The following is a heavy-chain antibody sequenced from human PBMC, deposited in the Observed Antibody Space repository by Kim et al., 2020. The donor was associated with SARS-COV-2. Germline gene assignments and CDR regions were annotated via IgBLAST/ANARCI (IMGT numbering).Heavy chain of an antibody. CDR2: INHSGST. CDR1: GGSFSGYY. J-gene: IGHJ5*02. D-gene: IGHD1-26*01. V-gene: IGHV4-34*01. CDR3: ARGQGQLWNFIVGATTWFDP. Sequence: SETLYLTCAVYGGSFSGYYWSWIRQPPGKGLEWIGEINHSGSTNYNPSLKSRVTISVDTSKNQFSLKLSSVTAADTAVYYCARGQGQLWNFIVGATTWFDPWGQGTLVTVSS.